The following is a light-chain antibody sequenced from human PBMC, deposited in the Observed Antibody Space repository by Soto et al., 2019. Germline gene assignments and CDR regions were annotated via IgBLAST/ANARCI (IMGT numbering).Light chain of an antibody. CDR3: QQFSNWPSWT. CDR2: AAS. Sequence: EVMLTQSPATLSVSLGERATLSCRASQSVSSNLAWYQQKPGQAPRLLIYAASTRATGIPARFSGGGSGTEFTLTISSLQSEDSGVYYCQQFSNWPSWTFGQGTKVEV. CDR1: QSVSSN. J-gene: IGKJ1*01. V-gene: IGKV3-15*01.